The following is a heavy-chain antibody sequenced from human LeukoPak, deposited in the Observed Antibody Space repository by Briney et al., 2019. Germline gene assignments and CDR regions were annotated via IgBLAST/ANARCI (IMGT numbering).Heavy chain of an antibody. J-gene: IGHJ6*03. V-gene: IGHV4-59*11. CDR2: IYYSGST. CDR1: GGSISSHY. Sequence: PSETLSLTCTVSGGSISSHYWSWIRQPPGKGLEWIGYIYYSGSTNYTPSLKSRVTISVDTSKNQFSLKLSSVTAADTAVYYYARGLRYFDWLDYYYYYMDAWGKGTTVTVSS. CDR3: ARGLRYFDWLDYYYYYMDA. D-gene: IGHD3-9*01.